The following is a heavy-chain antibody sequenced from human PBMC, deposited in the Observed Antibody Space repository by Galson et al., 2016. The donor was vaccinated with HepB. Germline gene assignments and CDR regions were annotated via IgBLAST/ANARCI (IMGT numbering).Heavy chain of an antibody. CDR3: AIDPSQWDNDFVDY. Sequence: SLRLSCAASGLAFSYYGMTWVRQAPGKGLEWVSTIGGGRNRDTHYAESVKGRFTISRDNSKNTLYLQMNSLIDDDTAIYFCAIDPSQWDNDFVDYWGRGTPVTVSS. CDR1: GLAFSYYG. D-gene: IGHD3/OR15-3a*01. CDR2: IGGGRNRDT. V-gene: IGHV3-23*01. J-gene: IGHJ4*02.